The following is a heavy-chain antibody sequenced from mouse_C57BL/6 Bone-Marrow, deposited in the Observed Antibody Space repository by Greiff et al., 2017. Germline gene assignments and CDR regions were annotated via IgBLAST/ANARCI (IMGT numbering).Heavy chain of an antibody. V-gene: IGHV1-81*01. CDR2: IYPRSGNT. J-gene: IGHJ3*01. Sequence: VQLQQSGAELVRPGASVKLSCKASGYTFTSYGISWVKQRPGQGLEWIGEIYPRSGNTYYNEKFKGKATLTADKSSSTAYMELRSQTSEDSAVYFGAKSGFAWFAYWGQGTLVTVSA. CDR1: GYTFTSYG. CDR3: AKSGFAWFAY. D-gene: IGHD4-1*01.